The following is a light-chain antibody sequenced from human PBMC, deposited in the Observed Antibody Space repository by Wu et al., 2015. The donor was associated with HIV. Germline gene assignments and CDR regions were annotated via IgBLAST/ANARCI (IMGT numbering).Light chain of an antibody. CDR3: QQSLTSPLT. CDR2: GAS. V-gene: IGKV1-39*01. CDR1: QNIWTF. Sequence: DIQMTQSPSSLSASVGDRVTTTCRASQNIWTFLNWYQHKPGKAPNLLIYGASTLQTGVPSRFSGGGSGTDFTLTISSLRPEDFATYYCQQSLTSPLTFGGGTKVEMK. J-gene: IGKJ4*01.